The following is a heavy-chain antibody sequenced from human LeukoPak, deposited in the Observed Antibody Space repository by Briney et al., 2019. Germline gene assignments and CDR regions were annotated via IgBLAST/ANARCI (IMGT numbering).Heavy chain of an antibody. CDR1: GYTVTYRY. J-gene: IGHJ3*02. CDR2: ITPFNGNT. D-gene: IGHD3-22*01. V-gene: IGHV1-45*02. Sequence: ASVKVSCKASGYTVTYRYLHWVRQAPGQALEWKGWITPFNGNTNYAQKFQDRVTITRDRSMSTAYMELSSLRSEDTAMYYCASNGGTMIVAPFDIWGQGTMVTVSS. CDR3: ASNGGTMIVAPFDI.